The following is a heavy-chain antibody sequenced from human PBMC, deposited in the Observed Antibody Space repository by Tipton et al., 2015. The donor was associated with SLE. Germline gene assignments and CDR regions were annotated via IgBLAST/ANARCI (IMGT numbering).Heavy chain of an antibody. CDR3: ARAGAGYYYYYYMDV. CDR1: GGSFSGHT. Sequence: TLSLTCVVYGGSFSGHTWTWVRQPPGQGLEWIGDINHSGGTNYTPSLKNRVTISVDTSRSQFSLTLTSMTAADTAVYYCARAGAGYYYYYYMDVWGKGTTVTVSS. CDR2: INHSGGT. V-gene: IGHV4-34*01. J-gene: IGHJ6*03.